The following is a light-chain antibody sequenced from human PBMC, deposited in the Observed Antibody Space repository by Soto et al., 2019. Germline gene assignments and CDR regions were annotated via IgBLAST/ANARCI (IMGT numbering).Light chain of an antibody. J-gene: IGKJ1*01. V-gene: IGKV2-30*01. CDR3: MQGTHWPPT. Sequence: DVVMTQSPLSLPVALGQPASISCRCSQSLAYSDGNTNLNWFLQRPGQSPRRLIYKVSNRDSGVPDRFSGSGSGTDFTLKISRVEAEDVGVYYCMQGTHWPPTFGQGTKVEIK. CDR2: KVS. CDR1: QSLAYSDGNTN.